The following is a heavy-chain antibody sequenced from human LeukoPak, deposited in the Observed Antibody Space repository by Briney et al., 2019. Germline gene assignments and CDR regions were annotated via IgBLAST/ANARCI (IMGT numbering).Heavy chain of an antibody. CDR1: GFTFSTYG. CDR3: ARDLSGGYDSGLDY. Sequence: GGSLRLSCAASGFTFSTYGMHWVRQAPGKGLEWVAFIRYDGSNKYYADSVKGRFTISRDNSKNTLYLQMNSLRAEDTALYYCARDLSGGYDSGLDYWGQGTLVTVSS. J-gene: IGHJ4*02. D-gene: IGHD5-12*01. V-gene: IGHV3-30*02. CDR2: IRYDGSNK.